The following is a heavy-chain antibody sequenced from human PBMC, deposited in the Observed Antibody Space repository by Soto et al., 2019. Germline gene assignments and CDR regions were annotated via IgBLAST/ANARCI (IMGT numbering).Heavy chain of an antibody. J-gene: IGHJ4*02. CDR1: GGSFSGYY. D-gene: IGHD6-13*01. CDR3: ARATADVYSSSWYGQFDY. Sequence: SETLSLTCAVYGGSFSGYYWSWIRQPPGKGLEWIGEINHSGSTNYNPSLKSRVTISVDTSKNQFSLKLSSVTAADTAVFYFARATADVYSSSWYGQFDYWGQGTLVTVSS. V-gene: IGHV4-34*01. CDR2: INHSGST.